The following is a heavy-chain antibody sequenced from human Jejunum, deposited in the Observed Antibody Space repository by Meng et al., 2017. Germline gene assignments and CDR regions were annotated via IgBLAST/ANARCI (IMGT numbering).Heavy chain of an antibody. D-gene: IGHD3-22*01. V-gene: IGHV3-23*01. J-gene: IGHJ4*02. Sequence: GGSLRLSCAASGFIFSRGDMAWVRQTPHKGLEGVASVLAGGTRTIYPDSVKGRFTISRDDSKNSVSLLMSSLRAEDTAVYYCAKYLSRDSGTYFYALEYWGQGTLVTVSS. CDR3: AKYLSRDSGTYFYALEY. CDR1: GFIFSRGD. CDR2: VLAGGTRT.